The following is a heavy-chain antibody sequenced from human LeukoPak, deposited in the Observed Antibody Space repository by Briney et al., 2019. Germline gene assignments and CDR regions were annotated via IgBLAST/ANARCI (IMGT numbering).Heavy chain of an antibody. CDR1: GFTFSSYS. CDR2: ISSSSSYI. CDR3: AKRAMFGFGVVIPLDY. V-gene: IGHV3-21*04. D-gene: IGHD3-3*01. Sequence: PGGSLRLSCAASGFTFSSYSMNWVRQAPGKGLEGVSSISSSSSYIYYADSVKGRFTISRDNSKNTLYLQMNSLRAEDTAVYYCAKRAMFGFGVVIPLDYWGQGTLVTVSS. J-gene: IGHJ4*02.